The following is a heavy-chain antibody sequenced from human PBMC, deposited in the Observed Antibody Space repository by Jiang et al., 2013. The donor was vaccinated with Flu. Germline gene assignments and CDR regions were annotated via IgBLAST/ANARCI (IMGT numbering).Heavy chain of an antibody. V-gene: IGHV1-46*01. CDR1: GYTFTSYY. Sequence: GAEVKKPGASVKVSCKASGYTFTSYYMHWVRQAPGQGLEWMGIINPSGGSTSYAQKFQGRVTMTRDTSTSTVYMELSSLRSEDTAVYYCARGYCSSTSCYGEGMDVWGQGTTVTVSS. CDR3: ARGYCSSTSCYGEGMDV. CDR2: INPSGGST. D-gene: IGHD2-2*01. J-gene: IGHJ6*02.